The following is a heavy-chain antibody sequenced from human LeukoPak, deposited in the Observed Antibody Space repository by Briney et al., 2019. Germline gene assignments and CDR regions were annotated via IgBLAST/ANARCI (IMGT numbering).Heavy chain of an antibody. V-gene: IGHV4-38-2*02. J-gene: IGHJ4*02. CDR3: ATTPREYSSTWYYFDY. Sequence: SETLSLTCNVSGYSLSSGYYWAWIRQSPGKGLEWIGSIYHSGSTYYNPSLKSRVTMSVDTSKKQFSLNLSSVTAADTAVYYCATTPREYSSTWYYFDYWGQGTLVTVSS. CDR1: GYSLSSGYY. CDR2: IYHSGST. D-gene: IGHD6-13*01.